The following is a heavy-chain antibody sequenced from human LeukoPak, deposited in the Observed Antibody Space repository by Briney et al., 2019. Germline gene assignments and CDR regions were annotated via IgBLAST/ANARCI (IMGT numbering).Heavy chain of an antibody. D-gene: IGHD2-15*01. V-gene: IGHV4-34*01. CDR3: ASPRMDCSGGSCYGADY. CDR1: GGSFSGYY. Sequence: SETLSLTCAVYGGSFSGYYWSWIRQPPGKGLEWIGEINHSGSTNYNPPLKSRVTISVDTSKNQFSLKLSSVTAADTAVYYCASPRMDCSGGSCYGADYWGQGTLVTVSS. CDR2: INHSGST. J-gene: IGHJ4*02.